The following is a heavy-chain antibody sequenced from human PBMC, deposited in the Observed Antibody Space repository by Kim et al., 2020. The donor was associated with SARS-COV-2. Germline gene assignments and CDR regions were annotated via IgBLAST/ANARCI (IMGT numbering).Heavy chain of an antibody. CDR1: GGSISSSSYY. V-gene: IGHV4-39*01. J-gene: IGHJ5*02. D-gene: IGHD2-15*01. CDR2: IYYSGST. Sequence: SETLSLTCTVSGGSISSSSYYWGWIRQPPGKGLEWIGSIYYSGSTYYNPSLESRVTISVDTSKNQFSLKLSSVTAADTAVYYCARGQLLLNPNWFDPWGQGTLVTVSS. CDR3: ARGQLLLNPNWFDP.